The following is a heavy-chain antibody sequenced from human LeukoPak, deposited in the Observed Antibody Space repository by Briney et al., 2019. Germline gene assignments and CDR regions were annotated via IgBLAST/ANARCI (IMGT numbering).Heavy chain of an antibody. CDR1: GYTFTSYY. J-gene: IGHJ4*02. CDR3: ARGIGQAPIDY. V-gene: IGHV1-18*01. Sequence: GASVKVSCKASGYTFTSYYITWMRQAPGQGLEWMGRISAYNGGTNYAQKVQGRVTMTTDTSTSTVYMELRSLRSDDTAVYYCARGIGQAPIDYWGQGTLVTVSS. D-gene: IGHD3-16*02. CDR2: ISAYNGGT.